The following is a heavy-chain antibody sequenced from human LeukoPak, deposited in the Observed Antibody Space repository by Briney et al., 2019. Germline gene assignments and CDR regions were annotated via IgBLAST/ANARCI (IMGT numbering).Heavy chain of an antibody. J-gene: IGHJ4*02. V-gene: IGHV3-33*08. CDR1: GFTFSSYA. Sequence: TGGSLRLSCAASGFTFSSYAMQWVRQAPGQGLEWVAVIWYDGSKKYYADSVKGRFIISRDDSKNTLYLQMNSLRAEDTALYYCARDYCSTTTCLDYWGRGTLVTVSP. D-gene: IGHD2-2*01. CDR2: IWYDGSKK. CDR3: ARDYCSTTTCLDY.